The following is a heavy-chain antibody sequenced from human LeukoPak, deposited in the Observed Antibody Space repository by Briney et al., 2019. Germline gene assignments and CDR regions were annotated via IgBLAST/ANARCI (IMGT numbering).Heavy chain of an antibody. D-gene: IGHD3/OR15-3a*01. V-gene: IGHV1-69*05. CDR1: GGTFSSYA. CDR3: ARTRTGSLNDAFDI. Sequence: SVKVSCKASGGTFSSYAISWVRQAPGQGLEWMGRIIPIFGTANYAQKFQGRVTITTDESTSTAYMELSSLRSEDTAVYYSARTRTGSLNDAFDIWGQGTMVTVSS. J-gene: IGHJ3*02. CDR2: IIPIFGTA.